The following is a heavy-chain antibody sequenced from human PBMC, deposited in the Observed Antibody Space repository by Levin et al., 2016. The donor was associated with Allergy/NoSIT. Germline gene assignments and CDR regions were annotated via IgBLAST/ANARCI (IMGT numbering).Heavy chain of an antibody. CDR3: ARVVYYGSGTPDY. J-gene: IGHJ4*02. CDR2: IYYSGST. V-gene: IGHV4-30-4*01. Sequence: LRLSCTVSGGSISSGDYYWSWIRQPPGKGLEWIGYIYYSGSTYYNPSLKSRVTISVDTSKNQFSLKLSSVTAADTAVYYCARVVYYGSGTPDYWGQGTLVTVSS. CDR1: GGSISSGDYY. D-gene: IGHD3-10*01.